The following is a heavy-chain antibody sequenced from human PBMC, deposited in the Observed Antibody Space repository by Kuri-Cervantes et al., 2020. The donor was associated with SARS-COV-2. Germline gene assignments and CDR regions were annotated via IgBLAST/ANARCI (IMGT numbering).Heavy chain of an antibody. CDR2: IYYSGST. J-gene: IGHJ3*02. CDR3: ATSRTPDAFDI. CDR1: GFSLSTSGVG. V-gene: IGHV4-61*08. D-gene: IGHD1-1*01. Sequence: SGPTLVKPTQTLTLTCTFSGFSLSTSGVGVGWIRQPPGKGLEWIGYIYYSGSTNYNPSLKSRVTISVDTSKNQFSLKLSSVTAADTAVYYCATSRTPDAFDIWGQGTMVTVSS.